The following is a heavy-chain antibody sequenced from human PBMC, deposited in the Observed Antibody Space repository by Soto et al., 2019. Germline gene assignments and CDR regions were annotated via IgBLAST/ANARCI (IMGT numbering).Heavy chain of an antibody. D-gene: IGHD2-15*01. Sequence: SVKVSCKTSGGTFSSHTISWVRQAPGQGLEWMGGIIPIFGTANYAQKFQGRVTITRDTSASTAYMELSSLRSEDTAVYYCARDLGGWPDYWGQGTLVTVSS. CDR3: ARDLGGWPDY. CDR1: GGTFSSHT. J-gene: IGHJ4*02. CDR2: IIPIFGTA. V-gene: IGHV1-69*05.